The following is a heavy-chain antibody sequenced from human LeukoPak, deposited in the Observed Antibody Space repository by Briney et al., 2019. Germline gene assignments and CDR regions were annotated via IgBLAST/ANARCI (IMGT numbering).Heavy chain of an antibody. CDR3: ARGAVSWTAMAFWHFDY. J-gene: IGHJ4*02. CDR2: ISSSSSYI. V-gene: IGHV3-21*01. D-gene: IGHD5-18*01. Sequence: PGGSLRLSCAASGFTFSSYSMNWVRQAPGKGLEWVSSISSSSSYIYYADSVKGRFTISRDNAKNSLYLQMNSLRAEDTAVYYCARGAVSWTAMAFWHFDYWGQGTLVTVSS. CDR1: GFTFSSYS.